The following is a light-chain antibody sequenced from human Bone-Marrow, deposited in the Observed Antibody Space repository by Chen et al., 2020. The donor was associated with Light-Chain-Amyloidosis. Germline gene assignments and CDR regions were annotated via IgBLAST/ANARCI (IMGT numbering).Light chain of an antibody. CDR3: QSADSRGTDEVI. CDR1: DLPRKY. V-gene: IGLV3-25*03. CDR2: RDT. Sequence: SYELTQPPSVSVSPGQTARITCSGDDLPRKYAYWYQQKPGQAPVLVIHRDTDRPAGSSEGFCGSSSGKTATLTISGVQAEDEADYHCQSADSRGTDEVIFGGGTKLTVL. J-gene: IGLJ2*01.